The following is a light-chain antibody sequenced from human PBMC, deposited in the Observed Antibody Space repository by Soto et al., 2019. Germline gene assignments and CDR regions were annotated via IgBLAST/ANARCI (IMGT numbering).Light chain of an antibody. CDR3: QQYNNWPTWT. Sequence: EIVMTQSPATLSVSPGERATLSCRVSQSVSSNLAWYQPTPGQAPRLIXYGASTRANGIPARFSGSGSGTELTLTISSLQSEDFAVYYCQQYNNWPTWTFGQGTKVDIK. CDR1: QSVSSN. CDR2: GAS. J-gene: IGKJ1*01. V-gene: IGKV3-15*01.